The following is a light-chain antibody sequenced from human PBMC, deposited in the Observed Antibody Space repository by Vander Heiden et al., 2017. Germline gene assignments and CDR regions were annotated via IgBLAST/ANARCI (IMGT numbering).Light chain of an antibody. CDR1: QSVLYSSNNKNY. Sequence: DTVIPQSPDLLAVSLGERATINCKSSQSVLYSSNNKNYLAWYQQKPGQPPKLLIYWASTRESGVPDRFSGSGSGTDFTLTISSLQAEDVAVYYCQQYYSTPPTFGQGTKVEIK. CDR3: QQYYSTPPT. CDR2: WAS. V-gene: IGKV4-1*01. J-gene: IGKJ1*01.